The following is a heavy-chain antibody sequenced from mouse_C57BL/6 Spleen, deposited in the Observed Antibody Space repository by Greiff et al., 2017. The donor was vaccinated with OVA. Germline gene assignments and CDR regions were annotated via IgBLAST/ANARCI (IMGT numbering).Heavy chain of an antibody. CDR1: GYAFSSSW. V-gene: IGHV1-82*01. J-gene: IGHJ3*01. CDR2: IYPGDGDT. D-gene: IGHD2-5*01. CDR3: ARRSNPGGLAY. Sequence: QVQLKQSGPELVKPGASVKISCKASGYAFSSSWMNWVKQRPGKGLEWIGRIYPGDGDTNYNGKFKGKATLTADKSSSTAYMQLSSLTSEDSAVYFCARRSNPGGLAYWGQGTLVTVSA.